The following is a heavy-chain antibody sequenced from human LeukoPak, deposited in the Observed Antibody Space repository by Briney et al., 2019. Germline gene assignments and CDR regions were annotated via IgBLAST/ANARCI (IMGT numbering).Heavy chain of an antibody. V-gene: IGHV5-51*01. CDR1: GYSFTTYW. CDR3: ARLNIVVVPAAMLDY. D-gene: IGHD2-2*01. CDR2: IYPGDSDT. Sequence: GESLKISCKGYGYSFTTYWIGWVRQMPGKGLEWMGIIYPGDSDTRYSSSFQGQVTISADKSISTAYLQWSSLKASDTAMYYCARLNIVVVPAAMLDYWGQGTLVTVSS. J-gene: IGHJ4*02.